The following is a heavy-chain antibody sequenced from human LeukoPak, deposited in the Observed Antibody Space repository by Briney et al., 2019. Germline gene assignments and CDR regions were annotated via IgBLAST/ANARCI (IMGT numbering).Heavy chain of an antibody. CDR3: ARRGSSWYYYYMDV. V-gene: IGHV4-39*01. CDR1: GGSISSSSYY. D-gene: IGHD6-13*01. CDR2: IYYSGST. Sequence: TSETLSLTCTVSGGSISSSSYYWGWIRQPPGKGLEWIGSIYYSGSTYYNPSLKSRVTISVDTSKNQFSPKLSSVTAADTAVYYCARRGSSWYYYYMDVWGKGTTVTVSS. J-gene: IGHJ6*03.